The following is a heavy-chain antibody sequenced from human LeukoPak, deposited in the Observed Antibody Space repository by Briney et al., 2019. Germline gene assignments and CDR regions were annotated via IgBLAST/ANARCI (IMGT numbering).Heavy chain of an antibody. D-gene: IGHD3-9*01. CDR1: GFTFSSYS. Sequence: GGSLRLSCAASGFTFSSYSMNWVRQAPGKGLEWVSSISSSSSYIYYADSVKGRFTISRDNAKNSLYLQMNSLRAEDAAVYYCARDGDILTGYYPHYYMDVWGKGTTVTVSS. CDR3: ARDGDILTGYYPHYYMDV. J-gene: IGHJ6*03. V-gene: IGHV3-21*01. CDR2: ISSSSSYI.